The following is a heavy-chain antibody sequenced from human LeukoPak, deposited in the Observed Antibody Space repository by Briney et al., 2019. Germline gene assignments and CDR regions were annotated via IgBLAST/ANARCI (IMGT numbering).Heavy chain of an antibody. V-gene: IGHV3-23*01. CDR2: ISGSGGST. Sequence: GGSLRLSCAASGFTFNNYAMSWVRQAPGEGLEWVSAISGSGGSTYYADSVKGPFTISRDNSKNTLYLQMNSLRAEDTAVYYCAKDNYYGSGSSHFDYWGQGTLVAVSS. CDR1: GFTFNNYA. CDR3: AKDNYYGSGSSHFDY. J-gene: IGHJ4*02. D-gene: IGHD3-10*01.